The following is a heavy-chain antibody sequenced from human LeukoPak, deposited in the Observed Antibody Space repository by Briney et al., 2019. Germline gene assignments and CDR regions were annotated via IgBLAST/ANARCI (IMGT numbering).Heavy chain of an antibody. Sequence: SETLSLTCTVSGGSISNGDYYWTWIRQPPGKGLEWIGYIYYSGSTYYNPSLKSRVTISVDTSKNQFSLKLSSVTAADTAVYYCARARLGAGSDYWGRGSLVTVSS. J-gene: IGHJ4*02. CDR2: IYYSGST. CDR3: ARARLGAGSDY. V-gene: IGHV4-30-4*01. CDR1: GGSISNGDYY. D-gene: IGHD6-19*01.